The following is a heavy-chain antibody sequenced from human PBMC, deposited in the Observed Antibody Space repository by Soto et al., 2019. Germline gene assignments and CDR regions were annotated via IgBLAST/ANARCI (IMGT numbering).Heavy chain of an antibody. CDR2: INPNSGGT. D-gene: IGHD1-1*01. Sequence: ASVKVSCKASGYSFTGYYIHWVRQAPGQGLEWMGWINPNSGGTNYAQKFRCRVTMTRDTSISTAYMDLSRLKSDDTALYYCARVYAGDHPFDYWGPGTLVTVSS. V-gene: IGHV1-2*02. J-gene: IGHJ4*02. CDR1: GYSFTGYY. CDR3: ARVYAGDHPFDY.